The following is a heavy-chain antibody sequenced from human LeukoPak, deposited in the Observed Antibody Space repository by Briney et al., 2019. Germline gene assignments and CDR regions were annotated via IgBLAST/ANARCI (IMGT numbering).Heavy chain of an antibody. CDR1: GFTFSSYS. D-gene: IGHD2-2*01. J-gene: IGHJ5*02. V-gene: IGHV3-21*01. CDR2: INSSSSYI. Sequence: GGSLRLSCAASGFTFSSYSMNWVRQAPGKGLEWVSSINSSSSYIYYADSVKGRFTISRDNAKNSLYLQMNSLRAEDTAVYYCARGVYCSSTSCSGFWFDPWGQGTLVTVSS. CDR3: ARGVYCSSTSCSGFWFDP.